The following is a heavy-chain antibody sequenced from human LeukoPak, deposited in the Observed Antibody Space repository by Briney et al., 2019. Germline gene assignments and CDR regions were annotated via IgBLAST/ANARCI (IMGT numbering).Heavy chain of an antibody. J-gene: IGHJ4*02. CDR2: THPGDSET. CDR3: ARGGTGTFDF. V-gene: IGHV5-51*01. CDR1: GYSFTSYW. D-gene: IGHD3/OR15-3a*01. Sequence: GESLKISCTGSGYSFTSYWIGWVCQMPGKGLEWMGITHPGDSETRYSPSFQGQVTILVGKSISTAYLQWSSLKASDTAMYYCARGGTGTFDFWGQGTLVTVSS.